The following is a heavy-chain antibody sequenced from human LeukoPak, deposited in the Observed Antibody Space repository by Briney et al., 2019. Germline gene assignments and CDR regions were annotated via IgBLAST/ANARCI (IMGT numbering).Heavy chain of an antibody. Sequence: ESGPTLVNPTQTLTLTCTFSGFSLSTSGVGVGWIRQPPGKALEWLAVSYWNDYRRYSPSQKSRLTITNDTSKNQVVLATTNMDPVDTATYYCAHRGYDFWSGYYDDDAFDIWGQGTMVTVSS. CDR2: SYWNDYR. D-gene: IGHD3-3*01. CDR1: GFSLSTSGVG. J-gene: IGHJ3*02. V-gene: IGHV2-5*01. CDR3: AHRGYDFWSGYYDDDAFDI.